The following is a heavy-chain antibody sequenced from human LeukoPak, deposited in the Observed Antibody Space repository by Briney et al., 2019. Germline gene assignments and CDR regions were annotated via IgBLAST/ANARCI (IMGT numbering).Heavy chain of an antibody. CDR2: I. J-gene: IGHJ4*02. CDR1: GFTFSNYA. Sequence: PGGPLRLSCAASGFTFSNYAMRWVRQAPGKGLEWVSGIDSVKGRFTISRDNSKNTLYLQMNSLGAEDTAVYYCARRSGIAVAGAFDYWGQGTLVTVSS. D-gene: IGHD6-19*01. CDR3: ARRSGIAVAGAFDY. V-gene: IGHV3-23*01.